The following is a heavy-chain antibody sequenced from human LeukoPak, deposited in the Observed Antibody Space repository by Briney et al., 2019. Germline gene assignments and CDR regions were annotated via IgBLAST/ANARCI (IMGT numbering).Heavy chain of an antibody. J-gene: IGHJ3*02. Sequence: GGSLRLSCTASGFTFSSYTMTWVRQAPGKGLKWVSTITTGDGNTYYADSVKGRFTVSRDDSKNTLYLQMNSLRAEDTAVYYCAREYSSSWDDAFDIWGQGTMVTVSS. V-gene: IGHV3-23*01. D-gene: IGHD6-13*01. CDR2: ITTGDGNT. CDR3: AREYSSSWDDAFDI. CDR1: GFTFSSYT.